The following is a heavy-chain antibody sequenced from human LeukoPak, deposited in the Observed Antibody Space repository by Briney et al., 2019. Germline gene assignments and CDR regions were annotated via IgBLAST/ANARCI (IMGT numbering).Heavy chain of an antibody. CDR2: ISYDGSNK. V-gene: IGHV3-30*04. CDR1: GFTFSSYA. Sequence: GRSLRLSCAASGFTFSSYAMHWVRQAPGKGLEWVAVISYDGSNKYYADSVKGRFIISRDNSKNTLYLQMNSLRAEDTAVYYCARDVLDIYYYYGMDVWGQGTTATVSS. CDR3: ARDVLDIYYYYGMDV. D-gene: IGHD2-8*01. J-gene: IGHJ6*02.